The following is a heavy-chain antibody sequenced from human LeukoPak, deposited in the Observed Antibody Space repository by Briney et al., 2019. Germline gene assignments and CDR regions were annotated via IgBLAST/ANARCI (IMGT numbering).Heavy chain of an antibody. CDR3: ARANSGTYSSPWDY. CDR1: GGSISSLY. CDR2: IYYSGST. J-gene: IGHJ4*02. D-gene: IGHD1-26*01. V-gene: IGHV4-59*11. Sequence: SETLSLTCTVSGGSISSLYWNWLRQSPGKGLEWIGCIYYSGSTNYNPSLKSRVSISIDTSKNQFSLKLSSVTAADTAVYYCARANSGTYSSPWDYWGQGTLVNVSS.